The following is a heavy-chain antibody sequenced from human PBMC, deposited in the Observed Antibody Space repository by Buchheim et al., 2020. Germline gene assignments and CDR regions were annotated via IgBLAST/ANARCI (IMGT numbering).Heavy chain of an antibody. D-gene: IGHD1-1*01. Sequence: QVTLKESGPALVKPTQTLTLTCTCSGFSLNATGMRVSWIRQPPGKALEWLARIDWDDDKFYSTSLKTRLTISKDTSKNQVGLTMTNMDPVDTATYYCRMDSNGEDSFDIWGQGTMVPSP. J-gene: IGHJ3*02. V-gene: IGHV2-70*04. CDR3: RMDSNGEDSFDI. CDR2: IDWDDDK. CDR1: GFSLNATGMR.